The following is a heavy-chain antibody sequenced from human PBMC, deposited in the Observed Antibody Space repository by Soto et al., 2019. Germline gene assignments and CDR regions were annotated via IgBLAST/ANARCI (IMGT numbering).Heavy chain of an antibody. V-gene: IGHV3-15*07. D-gene: IGHD3-10*01. CDR1: GFTFSNAW. Sequence: PGGSLRLSCAASGFTFSNAWMNWVRQAPGKGLEWVGRIKSKTDGGTTDYAAPVKGRFTISRDDSKNTLYLQMNSLKTEDTAVYYCTTFHYYGSGSYTLDVWGQGTTVTVSS. CDR3: TTFHYYGSGSYTLDV. J-gene: IGHJ6*02. CDR2: IKSKTDGGTT.